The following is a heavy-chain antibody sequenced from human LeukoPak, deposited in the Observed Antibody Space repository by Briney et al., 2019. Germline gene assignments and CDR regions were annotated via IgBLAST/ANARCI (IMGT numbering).Heavy chain of an antibody. D-gene: IGHD3-22*01. J-gene: IGHJ4*02. V-gene: IGHV1-18*01. Sequence: GASVAVSCKASGYTFTSYGISWVRQAPGQGLEWMGWISAYNGNTNYAQKLQGRVTMTTDTSTSTAYMELRSLRSDDTAVYYCARCSSISSGYSNDYWGQGTLVTVSS. CDR3: ARCSSISSGYSNDY. CDR1: GYTFTSYG. CDR2: ISAYNGNT.